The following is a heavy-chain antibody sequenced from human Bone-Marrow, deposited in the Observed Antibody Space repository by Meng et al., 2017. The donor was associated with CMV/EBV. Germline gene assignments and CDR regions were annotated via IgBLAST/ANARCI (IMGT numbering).Heavy chain of an antibody. Sequence: SYGMHWVRQAPGKGLEWVAVISYDGSNKYYADSVKGRFTISRDNSKNTLYLQMNSLRAEDTAVYYCAKEDSTDIVVVPAAYDDAFDIWGQGTMVTV. J-gene: IGHJ3*02. CDR3: AKEDSTDIVVVPAAYDDAFDI. CDR1: SYG. D-gene: IGHD2-2*01. CDR2: ISYDGSNK. V-gene: IGHV3-30*18.